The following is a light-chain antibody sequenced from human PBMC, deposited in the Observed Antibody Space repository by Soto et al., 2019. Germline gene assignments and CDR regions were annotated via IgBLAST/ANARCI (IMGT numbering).Light chain of an antibody. CDR3: AAWDDSLRML. Sequence: QSVLTQPPSASGTPGQRVTISCSGSSSNIGTKTVNWYQKLPGTAPKLLIYNNNQRPSGVPDRFSGSKSGTSASLAISGHQSEDDADYYCAAWDDSLRMLFGGGTKVTVL. J-gene: IGLJ2*01. CDR2: NNN. V-gene: IGLV1-44*01. CDR1: SSNIGTKT.